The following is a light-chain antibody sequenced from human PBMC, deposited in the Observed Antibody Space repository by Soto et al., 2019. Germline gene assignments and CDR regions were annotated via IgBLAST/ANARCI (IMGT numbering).Light chain of an antibody. CDR2: DAS. Sequence: EIVLTQSPATLSLSPGERATLSCRASQSVGGYLDWYQQKPGQAPRLLIYDASNRASGIPARFSGSGSGTEFTLTISSLQSEDFAVYYCQHYNNWPRTFGQGTKVEIK. CDR1: QSVGGY. J-gene: IGKJ1*01. CDR3: QHYNNWPRT. V-gene: IGKV3-11*01.